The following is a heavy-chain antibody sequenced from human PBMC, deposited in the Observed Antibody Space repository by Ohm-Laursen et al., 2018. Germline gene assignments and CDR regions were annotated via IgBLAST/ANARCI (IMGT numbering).Heavy chain of an antibody. Sequence: SLRLSCAASGFIVSSNYMSWVRQAPGKGLEWVSVIYISGITYYSDSVKGRFTISRDNSKNTLYLQMNSLRAEDTALYYCAKGQGDYSNYAIDYWGQGTLVTVSS. V-gene: IGHV3-53*05. D-gene: IGHD4-11*01. CDR3: AKGQGDYSNYAIDY. CDR1: GFIVSSNY. CDR2: IYISGIT. J-gene: IGHJ4*02.